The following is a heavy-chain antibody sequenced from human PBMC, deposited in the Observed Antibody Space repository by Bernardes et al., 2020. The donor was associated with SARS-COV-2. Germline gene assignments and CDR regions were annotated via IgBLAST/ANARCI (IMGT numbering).Heavy chain of an antibody. CDR2: IYYSGST. V-gene: IGHV4-61*01. CDR3: AREEDSFPDYMDV. J-gene: IGHJ6*03. CDR1: GGSVSSGSYY. Sequence: SETLSLTCTVSGGSVSSGSYYWSWIRQPPGKGLEWIGYIYYSGSTNYNPSLKSRVTISVDTSKNQFSLKLSSVTAADTAVYYCAREEDSFPDYMDVWGKGTTVTVSS.